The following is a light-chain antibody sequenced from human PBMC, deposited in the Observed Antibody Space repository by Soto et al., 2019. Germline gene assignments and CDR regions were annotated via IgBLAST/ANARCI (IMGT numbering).Light chain of an antibody. CDR2: NNN. V-gene: IGLV1-44*01. CDR1: SSNIGSNF. Sequence: QSVLTQPPSASGTPGQKVTIPCSGSSSNIGSNFVNWYQQLPGTAPKLLMYNNNQRPSGVPDRFSGSKSGTSASLAISGLQSEDEADYHCATWDDRVSGYVFGTGTKLTVL. J-gene: IGLJ1*01. CDR3: ATWDDRVSGYV.